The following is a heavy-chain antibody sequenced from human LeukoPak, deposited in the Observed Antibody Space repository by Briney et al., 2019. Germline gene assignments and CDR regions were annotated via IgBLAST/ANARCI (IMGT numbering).Heavy chain of an antibody. D-gene: IGHD3-10*01. J-gene: IGHJ4*02. V-gene: IGHV3-7*01. CDR1: GFTFSNAW. CDR3: AKLAKYFYGSETYYFFEH. CDR2: IKQEGSAR. Sequence: SGGSLRLSCAASGFTFSNAWMSWVRQTPGKGLEWVANIKQEGSARYYVDSVTGRFTISRDNAKNSLYLQMNSLRVEDTAVYYCAKLAKYFYGSETYYFFEHWGQGTPVTASS.